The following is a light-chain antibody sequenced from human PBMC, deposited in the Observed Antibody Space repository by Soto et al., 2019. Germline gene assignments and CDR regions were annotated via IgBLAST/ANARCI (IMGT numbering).Light chain of an antibody. V-gene: IGKV1-9*01. CDR1: QGISTL. CDR2: ESS. J-gene: IGKJ5*01. Sequence: DIQMTQSPSSLSASVGDRVTITCRASQGISTLLAWYQQKPGKAPKVLIYESSLLQSGVPSRFSGSGSGTDFTLTISSLQPEDFATYYCQHFKSFPITFGQGTLLEIK. CDR3: QHFKSFPIT.